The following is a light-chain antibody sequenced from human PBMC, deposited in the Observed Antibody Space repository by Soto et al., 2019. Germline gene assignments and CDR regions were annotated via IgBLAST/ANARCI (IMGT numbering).Light chain of an antibody. CDR3: QQYYNWPPYT. CDR2: GAS. CDR1: QSVASN. V-gene: IGKV3-15*01. Sequence: EIVMTQSPATLSVSPGGRATLSCRASQSVASNLAWYQQKPGQAPRLLIHGASIRATGVPTRFSGSGAGTEFTLMISSLQSEDFAIYYCQQYYNWPPYTFGQGTKLEIK. J-gene: IGKJ2*01.